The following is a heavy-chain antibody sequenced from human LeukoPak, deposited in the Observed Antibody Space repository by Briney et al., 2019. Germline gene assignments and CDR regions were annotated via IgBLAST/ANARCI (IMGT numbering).Heavy chain of an antibody. D-gene: IGHD3-22*01. CDR2: INPSGGST. J-gene: IGHJ5*02. CDR1: GYTFTSYY. CDR3: ARTTLYYDSSGYYPSPVGP. Sequence: ASVKVSCKTSGYTFTSYYIHWVRQAPGQGLEWMGIINPSGGSTSYAQKFQGRVTMTRDTSTSTVYMYLSSLRSEDTAVYYCARTTLYYDSSGYYPSPVGPWGQGTLVTVSS. V-gene: IGHV1-46*01.